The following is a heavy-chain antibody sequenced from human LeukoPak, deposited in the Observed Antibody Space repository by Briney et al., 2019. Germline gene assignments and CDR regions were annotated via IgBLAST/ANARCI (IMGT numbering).Heavy chain of an antibody. V-gene: IGHV3-9*01. Sequence: GRSLRLSCAASGFTFDDYAMHWVRQAPGKGLEWVSGISWNSGSIGYADSVKGRFTISRDNAKNSLYLQMNSLRAEDTAVYYCAKTPSVDFWSGYPGYWGQGTLVTVSS. D-gene: IGHD3-3*01. CDR3: AKTPSVDFWSGYPGY. CDR1: GFTFDDYA. CDR2: ISWNSGSI. J-gene: IGHJ4*02.